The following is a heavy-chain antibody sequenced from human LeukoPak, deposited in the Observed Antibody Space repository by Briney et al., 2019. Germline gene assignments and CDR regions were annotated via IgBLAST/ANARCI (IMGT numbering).Heavy chain of an antibody. V-gene: IGHV1-2*02. CDR3: AREMAIVVVPAAILNQ. CDR1: GYTFTGYY. J-gene: IGHJ4*02. Sequence: ASVKVSCKASGYTFTGYYMHWVRQAPGQGPEWMGWINPNSGGTNYAQKFQGRVTMTRDTSISTAYMELSRLRSDDTAVYYCAREMAIVVVPAAILNQWGQGTLVTVSS. CDR2: INPNSGGT. D-gene: IGHD2-2*03.